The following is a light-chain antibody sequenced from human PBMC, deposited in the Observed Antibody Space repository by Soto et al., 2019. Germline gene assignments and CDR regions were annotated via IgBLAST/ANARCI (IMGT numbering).Light chain of an antibody. J-gene: IGLJ1*01. V-gene: IGLV2-8*01. CDR1: SSDVGAYNY. CDR3: TSYAGTYSFFYV. Sequence: SALPQPPSASVSPGQSVTISCTGTSSDVGAYNYVSWYQQLPGKAPKLIIYEVSKRPSGVPDRFSGSKSGNTASLTVSGLQAEDEADYYCTSYAGTYSFFYVFGTGTKV. CDR2: EVS.